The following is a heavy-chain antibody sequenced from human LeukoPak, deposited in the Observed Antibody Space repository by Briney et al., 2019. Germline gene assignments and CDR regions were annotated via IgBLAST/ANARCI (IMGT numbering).Heavy chain of an antibody. CDR2: IRSIAYGGTT. Sequence: GGSLRLSCTATGFIYGDYAMSWVRQAPGKGLEGVGFIRSIAYGGTTEYGASVKGRFTISRDESKSLAYLQMNSLKTEDTAVYYCTLPRVYYYYGMDVWGKGTTVTVSS. CDR1: GFIYGDYA. J-gene: IGHJ6*04. CDR3: TLPRVYYYYGMDV. V-gene: IGHV3-49*04.